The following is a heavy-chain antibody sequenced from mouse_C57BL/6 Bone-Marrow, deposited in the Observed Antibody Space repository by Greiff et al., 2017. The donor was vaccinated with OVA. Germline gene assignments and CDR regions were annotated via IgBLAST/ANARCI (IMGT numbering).Heavy chain of an antibody. CDR1: GFNIKDYY. CDR3: AAYGNYLDD. J-gene: IGHJ2*01. Sequence: EVKLMESGAELVKPGASVKLSCTASGFNIKDYYMHWVKQRTEQGLEWIGRIDPEDGATQYAPNFQGKATITADTSANTAYLQLSSLTSEDTAGKDCAAYGNYLDDWGQGTTLTVAS. CDR2: IDPEDGAT. D-gene: IGHD2-1*01. V-gene: IGHV14-2*01.